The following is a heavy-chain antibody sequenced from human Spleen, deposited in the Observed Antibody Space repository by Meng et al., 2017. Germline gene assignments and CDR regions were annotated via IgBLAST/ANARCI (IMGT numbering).Heavy chain of an antibody. Sequence: ASVKVSCKASGGTFSSYAISWVRQAPGQGLEWMGWISAYNGNTNYAQKLQGRVTMTTDTSTSTAYMELRSLRSDDPAVYYCARDRSSRAIDYWGQGTLVTVSS. CDR2: ISAYNGNT. V-gene: IGHV1-18*01. D-gene: IGHD1-26*01. CDR1: GGTFSSYA. CDR3: ARDRSSRAIDY. J-gene: IGHJ4*02.